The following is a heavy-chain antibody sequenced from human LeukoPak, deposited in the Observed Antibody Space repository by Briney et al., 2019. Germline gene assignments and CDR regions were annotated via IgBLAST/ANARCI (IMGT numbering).Heavy chain of an antibody. J-gene: IGHJ4*02. CDR2: ISYDGSNK. CDR3: ARDPKLEPLDY. V-gene: IGHV3-30-3*01. CDR1: GFTFSSYA. D-gene: IGHD1-1*01. Sequence: GRSLRLSCAASGFTFSSYAMHWVRQAPGKGLEWVAVISYDGSNKYYADSVKGRFTISRDNSKNTLYLQMNSLRAEDTAVYYCARDPKLEPLDYWGQGTLVTVSS.